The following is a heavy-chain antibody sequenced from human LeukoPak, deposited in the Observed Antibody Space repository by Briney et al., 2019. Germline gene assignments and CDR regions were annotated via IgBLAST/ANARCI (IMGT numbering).Heavy chain of an antibody. CDR2: ISSSGGTT. Sequence: GGSLRLSCAASGFTSSDYYMTWIRQPPGKGPEWISYISSSGGTTTYVDSVKGRFTISRDNAKNSLYLQMNSLRAEDTAVYYCARDNSTSWYNFDYWGQGTLVTVSS. CDR3: ARDNSTSWYNFDY. V-gene: IGHV3-11*04. J-gene: IGHJ4*02. CDR1: GFTSSDYY. D-gene: IGHD6-13*01.